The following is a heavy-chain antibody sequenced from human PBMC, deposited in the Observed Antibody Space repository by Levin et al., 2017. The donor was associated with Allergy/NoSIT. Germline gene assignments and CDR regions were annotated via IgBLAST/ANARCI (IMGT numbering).Heavy chain of an antibody. CDR2: ISGSGERT. CDR1: GFTLSSYG. Sequence: RAGGSLRLSCAASGFTLSSYGMTWVRQAPGKGLEWVSSISGSGERTHYADSVEGRFTISRDNSKNTLYLQMNSLRADDTAVYYCAKERGNRLQYHFDSSGPDYWGQGTLVTVSS. CDR3: AKERGNRLQYHFDSSGPDY. D-gene: IGHD3-22*01. V-gene: IGHV3-23*01. J-gene: IGHJ4*02.